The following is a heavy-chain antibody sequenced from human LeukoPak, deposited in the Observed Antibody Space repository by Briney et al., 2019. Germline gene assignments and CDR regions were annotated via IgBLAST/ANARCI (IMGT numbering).Heavy chain of an antibody. CDR1: GFTFSSYA. V-gene: IGHV3-23*01. CDR3: AKDLYGDYDNDY. J-gene: IGHJ4*02. Sequence: GGSLRLSRAASGFTFSSYAMSWVRQAPGKGLEWVSGISGSGSITYYADSVKGRFTISRDNSKNTLYLQMNSLRAEDTAVYYCAKDLYGDYDNDYWGQGTLVTVSS. CDR2: ISGSGSIT. D-gene: IGHD4-17*01.